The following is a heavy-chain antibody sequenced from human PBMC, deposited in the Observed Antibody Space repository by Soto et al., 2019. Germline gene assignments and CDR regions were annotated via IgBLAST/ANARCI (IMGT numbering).Heavy chain of an antibody. CDR2: IIPMFGIP. J-gene: IGHJ4*02. CDR3: SPWFGTAGQDY. D-gene: IGHD3-10*01. V-gene: IGHV1-69*02. Sequence: QVQVVQSGAEVKEPGSSVKVSCKASGDTFSTYTVSWVRQAPGQGLEWMGRIIPMFGIPNYAQQFQGRVTITADKSTSTAYLELSSLRSEDTAVYYCSPWFGTAGQDYWGQRTLVTVSS. CDR1: GDTFSTYT.